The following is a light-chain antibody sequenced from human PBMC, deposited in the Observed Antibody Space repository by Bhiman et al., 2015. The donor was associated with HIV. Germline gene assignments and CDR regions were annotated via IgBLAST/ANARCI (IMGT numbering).Light chain of an antibody. V-gene: IGLV6-57*01. CDR3: QSYDVGVHVV. Sequence: NFMLTQPLSLSESPGKMLTISCARDSGAIASNYVQWFQQRPGLSPTLLIYQNNQRPSGVPLRFSGSIDTYSNSASLTISELKTEDEADYYCQSYDVGVHVVFGGGTKLTVL. CDR2: QNN. J-gene: IGLJ3*02. CDR1: SGAIASNY.